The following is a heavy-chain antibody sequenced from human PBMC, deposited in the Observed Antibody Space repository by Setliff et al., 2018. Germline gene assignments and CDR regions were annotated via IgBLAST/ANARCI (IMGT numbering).Heavy chain of an antibody. Sequence: SVKVSCKASGGTFSDYGISWVRQAPGQGLEWMGGTIPIFGTTDYAQKFQGRVTIITDESTSTAFMQLSSLRTEDTAVYYCAREGVDTRSSTDYRYYMDVWGKGTTVTVSS. CDR2: TIPIFGTT. V-gene: IGHV1-69*05. CDR1: GGTFSDYG. CDR3: AREGVDTRSSTDYRYYMDV. D-gene: IGHD5-18*01. J-gene: IGHJ6*03.